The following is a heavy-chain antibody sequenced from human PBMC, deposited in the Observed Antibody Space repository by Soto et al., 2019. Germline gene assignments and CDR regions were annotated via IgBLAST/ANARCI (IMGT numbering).Heavy chain of an antibody. CDR3: ARDNDDYGNSITDGWFDP. Sequence: QMQLVQSGGEVKKPGASVKVSCKASGYIFTSYGISWVRQAPGQGLEWMGWISAYNGDTNYAHNVQGRVTMTIDTSSSTAYMELTSLTSDDTAVYYCARDNDDYGNSITDGWFDPWGQGTLVTVSS. CDR1: GYIFTSYG. V-gene: IGHV1-18*01. J-gene: IGHJ5*02. CDR2: ISAYNGDT. D-gene: IGHD4-17*01.